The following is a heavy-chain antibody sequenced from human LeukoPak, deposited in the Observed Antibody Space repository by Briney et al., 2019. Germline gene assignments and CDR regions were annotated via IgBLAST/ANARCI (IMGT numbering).Heavy chain of an antibody. CDR2: ISFDGTNK. CDR1: GFIFSNYA. Sequence: PGGSLRLSCAASGFIFSNYAMHWVRQAPGKGLEWVAVISFDGTNKYYANSVQGRFTISRDNSKNTLYLQMNSLRAEDTALYYCARDMYDNGWSSFDYWGQGTLVTVSS. J-gene: IGHJ4*02. CDR3: ARDMYDNGWSSFDY. V-gene: IGHV3-30*19. D-gene: IGHD3-10*01.